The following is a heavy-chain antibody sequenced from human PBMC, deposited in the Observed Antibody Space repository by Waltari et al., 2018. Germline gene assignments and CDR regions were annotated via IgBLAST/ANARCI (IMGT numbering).Heavy chain of an antibody. Sequence: QVHLDQSGAEVKKPGASVKISCKVFGYSLADLSMTWVRQAPGKGLEWVGIFDPEDGEATYGEKFQGRVTVTEDTSTDTTYLELNSLTSEDTAVYYCATAQYSSSSYYYYYAMDVWGQGTTVTVSS. D-gene: IGHD1-26*01. CDR3: ATAQYSSSSYYYYYAMDV. V-gene: IGHV1-24*01. CDR2: FDPEDGEA. CDR1: GYSLADLS. J-gene: IGHJ6*02.